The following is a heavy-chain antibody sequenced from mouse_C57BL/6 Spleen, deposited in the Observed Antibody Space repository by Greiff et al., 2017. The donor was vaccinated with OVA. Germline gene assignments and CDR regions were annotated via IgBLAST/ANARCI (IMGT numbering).Heavy chain of an antibody. CDR1: GYTFTSYW. D-gene: IGHD4-1*01. CDR2: IHTNSGST. J-gene: IGHJ4*01. Sequence: QVQLQQPGAELVKPGASVKLSCKASGYTFTSYWMHWVKQRPGQGLERIGMIHTNSGSTNYNEKFKSKPTLNVDKSSTTAYRPLSSLTSENSAVYYCAREAGTDYYYAMDYWGQGPSGTVSA. V-gene: IGHV1-64*01. CDR3: AREAGTDYYYAMDY.